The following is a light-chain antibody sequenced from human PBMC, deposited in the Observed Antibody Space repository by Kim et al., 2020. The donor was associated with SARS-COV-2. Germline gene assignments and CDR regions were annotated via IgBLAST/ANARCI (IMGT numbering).Light chain of an antibody. Sequence: SSELTQDPAVSVALGQTVRITCQGDSLRTYYASWYQQKPGQAPVLVIYGKNNRPSGIPDRFSGSSSGNTASLTITGAQAEDEADYYCNSRDSSGIHWVFGGGTQVTVL. CDR1: SLRTYY. CDR3: NSRDSSGIHWV. V-gene: IGLV3-19*01. CDR2: GKN. J-gene: IGLJ3*02.